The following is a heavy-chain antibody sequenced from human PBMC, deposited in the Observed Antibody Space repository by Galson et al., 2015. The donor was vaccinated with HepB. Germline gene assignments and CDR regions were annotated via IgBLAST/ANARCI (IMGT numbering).Heavy chain of an antibody. V-gene: IGHV3-30*18. CDR2: ISYDGSNK. CDR1: GFTFSSYG. J-gene: IGHJ4*02. CDR3: AKAHPNSGSYSSGYYFDY. D-gene: IGHD1-26*01. Sequence: SLRLSCAASGFTFSSYGMHWVRQAPGKGLEWVAVISYDGSNKYYADSVKGRFTISRDNSKNTLYLQMNSLRAEDTAVYYCAKAHPNSGSYSSGYYFDYWGQGTLVTVSS.